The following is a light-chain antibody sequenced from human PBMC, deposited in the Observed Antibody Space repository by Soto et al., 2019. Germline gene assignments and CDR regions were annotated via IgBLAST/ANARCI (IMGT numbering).Light chain of an antibody. V-gene: IGKV3-15*01. J-gene: IGKJ4*01. CDR1: HSVSSK. Sequence: EIVMTQSQATLSVSVGERATLSCRASHSVSSKLAWYQQKPGQAPRLLIYGASTRATDIPARFSGSGSGTEFTLTISSLQSEDFAVYYCQQYNDWPPQLTFGGGTKVEIK. CDR2: GAS. CDR3: QQYNDWPPQLT.